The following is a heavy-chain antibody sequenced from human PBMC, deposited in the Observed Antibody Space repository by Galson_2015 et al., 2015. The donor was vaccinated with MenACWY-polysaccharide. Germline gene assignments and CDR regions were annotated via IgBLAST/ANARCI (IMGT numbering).Heavy chain of an antibody. Sequence: SVKVSCKGSGYTFTTYAINWVRQAPGQGLEWMGWISANNGNTNYAQKLQGRVSMTTDTSTSTAYMELRSLRSDDTAVYCCTRGGNYRSSWDYFDYWGQGTLVTVSS. CDR1: GYTFTTYA. D-gene: IGHD6-13*01. CDR3: TRGGNYRSSWDYFDY. V-gene: IGHV1-18*04. J-gene: IGHJ4*02. CDR2: ISANNGNT.